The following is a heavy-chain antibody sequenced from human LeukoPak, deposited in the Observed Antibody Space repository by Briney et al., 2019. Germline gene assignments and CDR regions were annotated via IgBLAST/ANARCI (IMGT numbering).Heavy chain of an antibody. J-gene: IGHJ4*02. CDR1: GGSISSGGYY. Sequence: SETLSLTCTVSGGSISSGGYYWSWIRQPPGKGLEWIGYIYYSGSTNYNPSLKSRVTISVDTSKNQFSLKLSSVTAADTAVYYCAREGWELPNYRYYFDYWGQGTLVTVSS. D-gene: IGHD2-15*01. CDR3: AREGWELPNYRYYFDY. V-gene: IGHV4-61*08. CDR2: IYYSGST.